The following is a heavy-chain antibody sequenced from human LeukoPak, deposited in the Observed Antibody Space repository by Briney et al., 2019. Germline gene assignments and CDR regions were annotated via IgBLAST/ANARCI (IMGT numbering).Heavy chain of an antibody. CDR2: IIPIFGTA. J-gene: IGHJ5*02. CDR1: GGTFSSYA. D-gene: IGHD3-10*01. CDR3: ARAKGGTNRSYGSGRDNWFDP. Sequence: SVKVSCKASGGTFSSYAISWVRQAPGQGLEWMGAIIPIFGTANYAQKFQGRVTITADESTSTAYMELSSLRSEDTAVYYCARAKGGTNRSYGSGRDNWFDPWGPGTLVTVSS. V-gene: IGHV1-69*01.